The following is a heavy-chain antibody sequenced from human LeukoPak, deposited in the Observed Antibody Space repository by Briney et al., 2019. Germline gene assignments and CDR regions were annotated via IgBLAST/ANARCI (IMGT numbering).Heavy chain of an antibody. D-gene: IGHD3-22*01. CDR1: GFTFSSHN. CDR3: AKDQGFDYYDSSGYYLDY. Sequence: PGGSLRLSCAASGFTFSSHNMNRVRQAPGKGLEWVSSISGRGNYIFYADSVKGRFTISRDNAKNSLSLQMNSLRAEDTAVYYCAKDQGFDYYDSSGYYLDYWGQGTLVTVSS. CDR2: ISGRGNYI. J-gene: IGHJ4*02. V-gene: IGHV3-21*01.